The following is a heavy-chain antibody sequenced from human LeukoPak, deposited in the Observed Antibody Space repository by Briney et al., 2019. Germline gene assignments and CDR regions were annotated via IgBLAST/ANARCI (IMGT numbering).Heavy chain of an antibody. CDR3: AKVFWSGYYTGDY. J-gene: IGHJ4*02. D-gene: IGHD3-3*01. Sequence: PRGSLRLSCAASGFTFSSYWMHWVRQAPGKGLVWVSRINSDGSSTSYADSVKGRFTISRDNSKNTLYLQMNSLRAEDTAVYYCAKVFWSGYYTGDYWGQGTLVTVSS. CDR2: INSDGSST. V-gene: IGHV3-74*01. CDR1: GFTFSSYW.